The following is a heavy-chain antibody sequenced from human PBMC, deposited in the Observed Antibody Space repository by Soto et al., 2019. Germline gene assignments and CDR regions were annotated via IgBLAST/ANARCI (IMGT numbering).Heavy chain of an antibody. CDR2: IYSGGST. J-gene: IGHJ4*02. D-gene: IGHD3-10*01. CDR1: GFTVSSNY. V-gene: IGHV3-53*01. CDR3: AKGSLMVRGVIIITEYYFDY. Sequence: GGSLRLSCAASGFTVSSNYMSWVRQAPGKGLEWVSVIYSGGSTYYADSVKGRFTISRDNSKNTLYLQMNSLRAEDTAVYYCAKGSLMVRGVIIITEYYFDYWGQGTLVTVSS.